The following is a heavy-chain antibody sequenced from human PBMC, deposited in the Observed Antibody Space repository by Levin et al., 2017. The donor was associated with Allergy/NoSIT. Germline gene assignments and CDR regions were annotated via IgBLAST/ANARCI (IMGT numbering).Heavy chain of an antibody. CDR3: ARLYVDYDAFDI. V-gene: IGHV4-31*03. D-gene: IGHD4-17*01. CDR2: IYYSGST. Sequence: SETLSLTCTVSGGSISSGGYYWSWIRQHPGKGLEWIGYIYYSGSTYYNPSLKSRVTISVDTSKNQFSLKLSSVTAADTAVYYCARLYVDYDAFDIWGQGTMVTVSS. J-gene: IGHJ3*02. CDR1: GGSISSGGYY.